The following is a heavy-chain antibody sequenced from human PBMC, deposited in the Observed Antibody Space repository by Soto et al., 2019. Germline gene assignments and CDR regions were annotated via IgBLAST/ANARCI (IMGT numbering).Heavy chain of an antibody. J-gene: IGHJ6*02. D-gene: IGHD3-3*01. V-gene: IGHV3-74*01. CDR1: GFTFSSYW. CDR3: ARRQDFWSGYYRSYGMDV. CDR2: INSDGSST. Sequence: GSLRLSCAASGFTFSSYWMHWVRQAPGKGLVWVSRINSDGSSTSYADSVKGRFTISRDNAKNTLYLQMSSLRAEDTAVYYCARRQDFWSGYYRSYGMDVWGQGTTVTVSS.